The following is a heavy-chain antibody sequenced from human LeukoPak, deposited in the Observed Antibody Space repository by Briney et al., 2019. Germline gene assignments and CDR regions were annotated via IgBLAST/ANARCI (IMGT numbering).Heavy chain of an antibody. V-gene: IGHV3-48*02. D-gene: IGHD5-12*01. J-gene: IGHJ4*02. Sequence: GGSLRLSCAASGFTFTTYNMNWVRQAPGKGLEWISYISGSGSTIYYADSVKGRFTTSRDNAKNSLYLQMNSLRDEDTAVYYCARDHGYAFDYWGQGTLVTVPS. CDR2: ISGSGSTI. CDR3: ARDHGYAFDY. CDR1: GFTFTTYN.